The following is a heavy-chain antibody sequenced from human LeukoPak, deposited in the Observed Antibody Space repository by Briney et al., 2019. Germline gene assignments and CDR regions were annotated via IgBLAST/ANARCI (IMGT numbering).Heavy chain of an antibody. CDR3: VRDVYNGYDIGVFDY. J-gene: IGHJ4*02. D-gene: IGHD5-12*01. V-gene: IGHV3-21*01. Sequence: GGSLRLSCAASGFTFTTYSMTWVRQAPGRGLEWVSSISSSGYVYYTDSVKGRFTISRDNAKNSLYLQMNSLRAEDTALYYCVRDVYNGYDIGVFDYWGQGTLVTVSS. CDR2: ISSSGYV. CDR1: GFTFTTYS.